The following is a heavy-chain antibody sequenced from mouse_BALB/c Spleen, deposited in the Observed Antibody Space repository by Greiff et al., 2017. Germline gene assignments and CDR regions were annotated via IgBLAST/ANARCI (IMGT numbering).Heavy chain of an antibody. D-gene: IGHD3-3*01. CDR3: ARGGGREFAY. CDR2: ISYDGSN. CDR1: GYSITSGYY. Sequence: EVQLQESGPGLVKPSQSLSLTCSVTGYSITSGYYWNWIRQFPGNKLEWMGYISYDGSNNYNPSLKNRISITRDTSKNQFFLKLNSVTTEDTATYYCARGGGREFAYWGQGTLVTVSA. J-gene: IGHJ3*01. V-gene: IGHV3-6*02.